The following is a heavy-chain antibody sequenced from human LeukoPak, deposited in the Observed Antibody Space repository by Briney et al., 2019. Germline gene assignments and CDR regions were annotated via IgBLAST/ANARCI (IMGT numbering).Heavy chain of an antibody. Sequence: ASVKVSCKASGYTFTSYDINWVRQATGQGLEWMGWMNPNSGNTGYAQKFQGRVTMTRDTSISTAYMELSRLRSDDTAVYYCATHHGSAHPNPVGMDVWGQGTTVTVSS. V-gene: IGHV1-8*01. J-gene: IGHJ6*02. CDR1: GYTFTSYD. D-gene: IGHD3-10*01. CDR2: MNPNSGNT. CDR3: ATHHGSAHPNPVGMDV.